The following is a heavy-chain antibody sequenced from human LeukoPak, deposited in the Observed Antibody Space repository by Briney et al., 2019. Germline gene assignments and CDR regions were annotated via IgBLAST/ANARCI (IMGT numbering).Heavy chain of an antibody. CDR2: ISGSGGST. V-gene: IGHV3-23*01. CDR1: GFTFSNYW. J-gene: IGHJ4*02. D-gene: IGHD4-17*01. Sequence: GGSLRLSCAASGFTFSNYWMTWVRQAPGKGLEWVSAISGSGGSTYYADSVKGRFTISRDNSKNTLYLQMNSLRAEDTAVYYCANWGGYGDAGYWGQGTLVTVSS. CDR3: ANWGGYGDAGY.